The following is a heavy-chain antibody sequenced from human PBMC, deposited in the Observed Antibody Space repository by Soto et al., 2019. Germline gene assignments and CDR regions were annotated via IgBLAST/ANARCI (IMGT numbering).Heavy chain of an antibody. CDR2: ISGNNGAT. Sequence: ASVKVSCKASGYTSANYGISWVRQAPGQGLEWMGWISGNNGATNYAPKVQGRITMTLDTSTGVAYMALRSLRSDDTAIYYCVSEMKSSPLTGNWFDSWGQGTLVTVS. V-gene: IGHV1-18*04. CDR1: GYTSANYG. D-gene: IGHD3-9*01. CDR3: VSEMKSSPLTGNWFDS. J-gene: IGHJ5*01.